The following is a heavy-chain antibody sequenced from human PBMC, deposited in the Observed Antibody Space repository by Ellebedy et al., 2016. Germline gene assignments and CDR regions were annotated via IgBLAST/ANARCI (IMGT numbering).Heavy chain of an antibody. J-gene: IGHJ5*02. D-gene: IGHD2-15*01. Sequence: GESLKISCAASGFTFSSYAMSWVRQAPGKGLEWVSGMSAGGGNTYYADSVKGRFTISRDNSKNTLYLQMNSLRAEDTAVYYCARGVGSGWFDPWGQGTLVTVSS. CDR2: MSAGGGNT. CDR1: GFTFSSYA. CDR3: ARGVGSGWFDP. V-gene: IGHV3-23*01.